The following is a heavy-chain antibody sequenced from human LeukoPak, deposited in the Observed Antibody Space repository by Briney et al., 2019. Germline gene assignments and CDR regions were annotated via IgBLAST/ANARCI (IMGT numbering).Heavy chain of an antibody. CDR1: GFTFSSYD. D-gene: IGHD7-27*01. V-gene: IGHV3-64*04. J-gene: IGHJ4*02. CDR2: ISSNGGTT. CDR3: ARDANWGSRFDY. Sequence: PGGSLRLSCSASGFTFSSYDMFWVRQAPGKGLEYVSVISSNGGTTYYADSVKGRFTISRDNSKNTLYLQMTSLRPEDTAVYYCARDANWGSRFDYWGQGTLVTVSS.